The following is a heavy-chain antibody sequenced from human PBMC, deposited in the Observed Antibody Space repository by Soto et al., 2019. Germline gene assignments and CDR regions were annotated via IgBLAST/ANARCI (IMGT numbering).Heavy chain of an antibody. J-gene: IGHJ5*02. CDR3: ARDGNYDFWSGYLRFDP. V-gene: IGHV4-39*01. CDR1: GGSISSSSCY. D-gene: IGHD3-3*01. Sequence: QLQLQESGPGLVKPSETLSLTCTVSGGSISSSSCYWGWIRQPPGKGLEWIGSIYYSGSTYYNPSLKSRVTISVDTSKNQFSLKLSSVTAADTAVYYCARDGNYDFWSGYLRFDPWGQGTLVTVSS. CDR2: IYYSGST.